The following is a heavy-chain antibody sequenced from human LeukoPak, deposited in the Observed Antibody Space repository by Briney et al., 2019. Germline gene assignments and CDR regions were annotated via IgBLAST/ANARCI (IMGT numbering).Heavy chain of an antibody. D-gene: IGHD3-16*01. CDR3: AKDYLWRSYDY. J-gene: IGHJ4*02. CDR2: TSGSGGST. Sequence: PGGSLRLSCAASGFTFSSYAMSWVRQDPGEGLEWVSTTSGSGGSTYYSGSVIGRFTISRDNYKNTLYLQMNGVRAEDTDVYYCAKDYLWRSYDYWGKGTLVTVSS. V-gene: IGHV3-23*01. CDR1: GFTFSSYA.